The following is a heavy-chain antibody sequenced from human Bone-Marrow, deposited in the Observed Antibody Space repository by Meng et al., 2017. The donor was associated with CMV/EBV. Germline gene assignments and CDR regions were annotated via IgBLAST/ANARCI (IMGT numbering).Heavy chain of an antibody. CDR3: ATSSNGFFDH. Sequence: GESLKISCAASGFSFSGYWMSWVRQAPGKGLEWVANIQQNGGAKYHVDSVKGRFTISRDNANNSLSLQMNSLRVEDTAVYYCATSSNGFFDHWGQGALGTVSS. J-gene: IGHJ4*02. V-gene: IGHV3-7*01. CDR2: IQQNGGAK. D-gene: IGHD2-8*01. CDR1: GFSFSGYW.